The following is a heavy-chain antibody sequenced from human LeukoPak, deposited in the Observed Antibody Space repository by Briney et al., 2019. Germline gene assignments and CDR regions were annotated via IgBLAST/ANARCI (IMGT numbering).Heavy chain of an antibody. D-gene: IGHD3-16*01. CDR3: ARELYDYVWGSLDY. J-gene: IGHJ4*02. V-gene: IGHV3-48*04. CDR2: ISSSSSTI. CDR1: GFTFSGYS. Sequence: GGSLRLSCAASGFTFSGYSMNWVRQAPGKGLEWVSYISSSSSTIYYADSVKGRFTISRDNAKDSLYLQMNSLRAEDTAVYYCARELYDYVWGSLDYWGQGTLVTVSS.